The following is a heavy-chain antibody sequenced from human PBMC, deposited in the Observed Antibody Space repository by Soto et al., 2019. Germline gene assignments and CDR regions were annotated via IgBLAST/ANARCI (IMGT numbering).Heavy chain of an antibody. CDR2: IYYSGST. Sequence: SETLSLTCTVSGGSISSGDYYWSWIRQPPGKGLEWIGYIYYSGSTYYNPSLKSRVTISVDTSKNQFSLKLSSVTAADTAVYYCAREKVTYEYFDYWGQGTLVTVSS. CDR1: GGSISSGDYY. V-gene: IGHV4-30-4*01. D-gene: IGHD5-12*01. CDR3: AREKVTYEYFDY. J-gene: IGHJ4*02.